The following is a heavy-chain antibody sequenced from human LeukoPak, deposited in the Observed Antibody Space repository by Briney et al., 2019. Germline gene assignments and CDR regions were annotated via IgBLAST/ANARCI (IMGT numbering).Heavy chain of an antibody. CDR1: GFTFSSYW. D-gene: IGHD3-22*01. CDR2: IKQDGSEK. CDR3: AKAWAYYYDTSGYYFFDY. Sequence: GGSLRLSCAASGFTFSSYWMNWVRQAPGKGLEWVANIKQDGSEKYYVDSVKGRFTISRDNAKNSLYLQMNSLRAEDTAVYYCAKAWAYYYDTSGYYFFDYWGQGTLVTVSS. J-gene: IGHJ4*02. V-gene: IGHV3-7*03.